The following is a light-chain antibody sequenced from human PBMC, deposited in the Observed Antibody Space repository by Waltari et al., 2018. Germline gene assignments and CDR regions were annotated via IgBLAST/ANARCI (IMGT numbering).Light chain of an antibody. CDR1: SSDVGANNF. V-gene: IGLV2-23*02. CDR3: CSYTSIGPVL. J-gene: IGLJ2*01. CDR2: EVT. Sequence: QSALTQPASVSGSPGQSIAISCIGTSSDVGANNFLSWYQQHPGRAPTLMIHEVTKRPSWVSTRFSGSKSGNTASLTISGLQAEDEADYYCCSYTSIGPVLIGGGTKVTVL.